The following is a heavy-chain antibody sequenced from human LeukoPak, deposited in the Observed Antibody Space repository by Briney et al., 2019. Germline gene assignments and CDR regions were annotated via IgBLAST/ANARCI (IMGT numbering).Heavy chain of an antibody. Sequence: PGGSLRLSCAASGFTFSSYSMNWVRQAPGKGLEWVSSISSSSSYIYYADSVKGRFTISRDNAKNSLYLQMNSLRAEDTAVYYCASYSGSYSAFDIWGQGTMVTVSS. CDR3: ASYSGSYSAFDI. CDR2: ISSSSSYI. CDR1: GFTFSSYS. D-gene: IGHD1-26*01. J-gene: IGHJ3*02. V-gene: IGHV3-21*01.